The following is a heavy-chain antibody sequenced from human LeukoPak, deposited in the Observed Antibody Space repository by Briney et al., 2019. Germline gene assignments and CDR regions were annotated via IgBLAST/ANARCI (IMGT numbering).Heavy chain of an antibody. J-gene: IGHJ1*01. Sequence: GGSLRLTCAASGFTFSSQWMHWVRQAPGKGLVWVSRINGDGSSTSYADFVKGRFTISRDNGKRTAYLQLNSLSADDTAVYYCVVHIGSGTYGYFQPWGQGTLVTVSS. CDR1: GFTFSSQW. D-gene: IGHD3-10*01. CDR3: VVHIGSGTYGYFQP. V-gene: IGHV3-74*03. CDR2: INGDGSST.